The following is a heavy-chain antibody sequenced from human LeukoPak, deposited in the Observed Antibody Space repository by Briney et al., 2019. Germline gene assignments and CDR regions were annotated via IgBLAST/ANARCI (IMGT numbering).Heavy chain of an antibody. CDR2: ISWNSGSI. CDR1: GFTFDDYV. D-gene: IGHD2-21*01. Sequence: PGRSLRLSCAASGFTFDDYVMHWVRQAPGKGLEWVSGISWNSGSIGYADSVKGRFTISRDNAKNSLYLQMNSLRAEDTALYYCAKDIGWGSGVFDYWGQGTLVTVSS. V-gene: IGHV3-9*01. CDR3: AKDIGWGSGVFDY. J-gene: IGHJ4*02.